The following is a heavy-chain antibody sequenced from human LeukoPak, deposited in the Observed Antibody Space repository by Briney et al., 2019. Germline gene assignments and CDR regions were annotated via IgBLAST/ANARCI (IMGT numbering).Heavy chain of an antibody. J-gene: IGHJ4*02. Sequence: GGSLRLSCAASGFTFSSYGMHWVRQAPGKGLEWVAFIRYDGSNKYYADSVKGRFTISRDNSKNTLYLQMNSLRAEDTAVYYCAKDGALPAAAGPPFDYWGQGTLVTVSS. CDR2: IRYDGSNK. CDR1: GFTFSSYG. D-gene: IGHD6-13*01. CDR3: AKDGALPAAAGPPFDY. V-gene: IGHV3-30*02.